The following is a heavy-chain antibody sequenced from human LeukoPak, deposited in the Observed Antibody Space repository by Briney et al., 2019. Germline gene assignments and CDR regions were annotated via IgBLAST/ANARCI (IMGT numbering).Heavy chain of an antibody. CDR2: IYYSGTT. Sequence: SETLSLTCTVSGGSISSSYWSWIRQPPGNGLEWIAYIYYSGTTNYNPSLKSRVTISVDTSKNQFSLKLSSVTAADTAVYYCASSRWIQGLGWFDPWGRGTLVTVSS. V-gene: IGHV4-59*08. CDR3: ASSRWIQGLGWFDP. J-gene: IGHJ5*02. D-gene: IGHD5-18*01. CDR1: GGSISSSY.